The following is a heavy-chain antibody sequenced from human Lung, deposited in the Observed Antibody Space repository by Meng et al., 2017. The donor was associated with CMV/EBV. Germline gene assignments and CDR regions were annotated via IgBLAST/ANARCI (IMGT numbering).Heavy chain of an antibody. CDR1: GDTFSNYA. V-gene: IGHV1-69*05. J-gene: IGHJ4*02. CDR3: AVDLWSGYYTTLDY. CDR2: IIPTFGAP. Sequence: SVXVSXXASGDTFSNYAFSWVRQAPGQGLEWMGGIIPTFGAPNYAQKFDGRVTITTDKSTSTAYMELSGLTSEDSAVYYCAVDLWSGYYTTLDYWGLGTXVTVSS. D-gene: IGHD3-3*01.